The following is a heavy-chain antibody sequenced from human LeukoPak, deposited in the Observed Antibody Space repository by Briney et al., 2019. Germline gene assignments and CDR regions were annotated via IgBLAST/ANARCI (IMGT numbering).Heavy chain of an antibody. CDR1: GGSISSGDYY. Sequence: PSETLSLTCTVSGGSISSGDYYWSWIRQPPGKGLEWIGYIYYSGSTYYNPSLKSRVTISVDTSKNQFSLKLSSVTAADTAVYYCAREGFYCSSTGCHPVGFDPWGQGTLVTVSS. D-gene: IGHD2-2*01. J-gene: IGHJ5*02. V-gene: IGHV4-30-4*01. CDR2: IYYSGST. CDR3: AREGFYCSSTGCHPVGFDP.